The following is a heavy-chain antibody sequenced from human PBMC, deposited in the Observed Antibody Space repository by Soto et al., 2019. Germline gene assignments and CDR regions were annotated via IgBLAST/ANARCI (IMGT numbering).Heavy chain of an antibody. D-gene: IGHD1-7*01. J-gene: IGHJ5*02. CDR1: GYTFTSYG. Sequence: WASVKVSCKASGYTFTSYGISWVRQAPGQGLEWMGWISAYNGNTNYAQKLQGRVTMTTDTSTSTAYMELRSLRSDDTAVYYCARDKGVGTTSRWFDPWGQGTLVTVSS. CDR2: ISAYNGNT. V-gene: IGHV1-18*04. CDR3: ARDKGVGTTSRWFDP.